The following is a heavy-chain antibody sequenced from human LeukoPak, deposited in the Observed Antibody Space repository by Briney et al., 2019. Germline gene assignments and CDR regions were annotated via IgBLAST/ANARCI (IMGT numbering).Heavy chain of an antibody. CDR3: AKVYCSGGSCTTHFDY. J-gene: IGHJ4*02. D-gene: IGHD2-15*01. V-gene: IGHV1-18*01. CDR2: MSPYNGNT. Sequence: ASVKVSCKASGYTFTSYGISWVRQAPGQGLEWMGWMSPYNGNTHYAQNLQGRVTMTTDTSTSTAYMELRSLRSDDTAVYYCAKVYCSGGSCTTHFDYWGQGTLVTVSS. CDR1: GYTFTSYG.